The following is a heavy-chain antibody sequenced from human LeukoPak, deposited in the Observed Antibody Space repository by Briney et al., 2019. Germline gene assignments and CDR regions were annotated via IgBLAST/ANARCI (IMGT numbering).Heavy chain of an antibody. J-gene: IGHJ3*02. D-gene: IGHD3-10*01. V-gene: IGHV4-59*01. CDR1: GGSISSYY. CDR2: IYYRGST. CDR3: ARDYGSGNGAFDI. Sequence: SETLSLTCTVSGGSISSYYWSWIRQPPGKGLEWIGCIYYRGSTNYNPSLKSRLSMSVDSSENRFSLKLSSVTAADAAVYYCARDYGSGNGAFDIWGQGTMVTVSS.